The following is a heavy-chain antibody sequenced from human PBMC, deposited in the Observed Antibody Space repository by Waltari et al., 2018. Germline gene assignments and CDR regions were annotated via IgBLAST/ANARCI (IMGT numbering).Heavy chain of an antibody. D-gene: IGHD2-21*02. CDR1: GYSISSGYY. J-gene: IGHJ4*02. Sequence: QVQLQESGPGLVKPSETLSLTFAVSGYSISSGYYWVWIRQPPGKGLEWIGSIYHSGSTYYNPSLKSRVTISVDTSKNQFSLKLSSVTAADTAVYYCARVGVVTAILHYFDYWGQGTLVTVSS. CDR3: ARVGVVTAILHYFDY. CDR2: IYHSGST. V-gene: IGHV4-38-2*01.